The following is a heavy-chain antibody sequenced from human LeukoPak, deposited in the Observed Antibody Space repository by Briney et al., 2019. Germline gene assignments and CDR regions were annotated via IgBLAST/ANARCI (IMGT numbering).Heavy chain of an antibody. CDR1: GLTFSSYS. CDR2: ISSSSSYI. Sequence: GGSLRLSCAASGLTFSSYSRNWVRQAPGKGLEWVSSISSSSSYIYYADSVKGRFTISRDNAKNSLYLQMNSLRAEDTAVYYCARSEYQLLFAAFDIWGQGTMVTVSS. V-gene: IGHV3-21*01. D-gene: IGHD2-2*01. J-gene: IGHJ3*02. CDR3: ARSEYQLLFAAFDI.